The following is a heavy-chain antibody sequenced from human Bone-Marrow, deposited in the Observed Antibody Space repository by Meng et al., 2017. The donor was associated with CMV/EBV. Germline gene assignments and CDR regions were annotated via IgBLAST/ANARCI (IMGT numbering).Heavy chain of an antibody. CDR2: IYPGDSDT. J-gene: IGHJ6*02. CDR3: ARHTAARPSPYYGMDV. D-gene: IGHD6-6*01. Sequence: GESLKISCMGSGYRFTSFWIGWVRQMPGRGLEWMGIIYPGDSDTRYSPSFQGQVTISADKSISTAYLQWSSLKASDSAIYYCARHTAARPSPYYGMDVWGQGTTVTVSS. V-gene: IGHV5-51*01. CDR1: GYRFTSFW.